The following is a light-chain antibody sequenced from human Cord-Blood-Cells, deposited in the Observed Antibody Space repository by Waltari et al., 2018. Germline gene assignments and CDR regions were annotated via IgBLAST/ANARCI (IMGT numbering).Light chain of an antibody. CDR1: QSVLYSSNNKNY. V-gene: IGKV4-1*01. J-gene: IGKJ2*01. CDR2: WAS. Sequence: DIVMTQSPDSLAVSLGERANINCKSSQSVLYSSNNKNYLAWYQQKPGQPPKLLIYWASTRESGVPDRFSGRGSGTDFTLTISSLQAEDVAVYYCQQYYSTPTFGQGTKLEIK. CDR3: QQYYSTPT.